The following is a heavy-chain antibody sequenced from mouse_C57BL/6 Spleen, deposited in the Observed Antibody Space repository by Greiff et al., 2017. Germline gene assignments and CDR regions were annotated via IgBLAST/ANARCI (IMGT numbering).Heavy chain of an antibody. D-gene: IGHD1-1*01. CDR3: ARTDYYGSSLWYFDV. V-gene: IGHV1-52*01. J-gene: IGHJ1*03. CDR1: GYTFTSYW. CDR2: IDPSDSET. Sequence: QVQLQQPGAELVRPGSSVKLSCKASGYTFTSYWMHWVKQRPIQGLEWIGNIDPSDSETHYNQKFKDKATLTVYKSSSTAYMQLSSLTSEDSAVYYCARTDYYGSSLWYFDVWGTGTTVTVSS.